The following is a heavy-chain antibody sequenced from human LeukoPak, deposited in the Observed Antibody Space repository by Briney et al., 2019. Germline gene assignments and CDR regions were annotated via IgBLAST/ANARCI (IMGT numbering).Heavy chain of an antibody. V-gene: IGHV3-23*01. CDR1: GFTFSSYA. Sequence: GGSLRLSCAASGFTFSSYAMSWVRQAPGEGLEWVSAISGSGGSTYYADSVKGRFTISRDNSKNTLYLQMNSLRAEDTAVYYCAKVYIAVAGTDLIDYWGQGTLVTVSS. CDR2: ISGSGGST. D-gene: IGHD6-19*01. J-gene: IGHJ4*02. CDR3: AKVYIAVAGTDLIDY.